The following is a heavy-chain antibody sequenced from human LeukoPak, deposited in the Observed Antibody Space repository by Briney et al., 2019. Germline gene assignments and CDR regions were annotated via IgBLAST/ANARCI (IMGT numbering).Heavy chain of an antibody. Sequence: PGGALRLSCAASGFTFSSYSMNWGRQAPGKGLEGVSSISGSSSYIYYADSVKGRFTISRDNAKNSLYLQMNSLRAEDTAVYYCGTGYYDFWFFNYWGQGTLVTVSS. CDR1: GFTFSSYS. CDR3: GTGYYDFWFFNY. CDR2: ISGSSSYI. J-gene: IGHJ4*02. V-gene: IGHV3-21*01. D-gene: IGHD3-3*01.